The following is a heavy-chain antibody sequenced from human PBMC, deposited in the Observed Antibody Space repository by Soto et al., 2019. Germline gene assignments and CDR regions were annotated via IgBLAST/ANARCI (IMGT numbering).Heavy chain of an antibody. J-gene: IGHJ4*01. CDR1: GGSFSNHY. Sequence: SETLSLTCAVYGGSFSNHYWSWVRQSPGKGLEWIGEIKQSGSTNYNPSLTSRVTISIDTSKNQFSLKLSSLTAADTALYYCARGSAGFFWSGYYPFDSWGHGTLVTVSS. V-gene: IGHV4-34*01. D-gene: IGHD3-3*01. CDR3: ARGSAGFFWSGYYPFDS. CDR2: IKQSGST.